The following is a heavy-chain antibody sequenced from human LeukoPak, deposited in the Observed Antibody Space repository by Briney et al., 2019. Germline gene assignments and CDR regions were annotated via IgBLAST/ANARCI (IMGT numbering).Heavy chain of an antibody. CDR1: GYTFTGYY. D-gene: IGHD5-18*01. J-gene: IGHJ4*02. V-gene: IGHV1-2*02. Sequence: ASVKVSCKASGYTFTGYYMHWVRQAPGQGLEWMGWTNPNSGGTNYAQKFQGRVTMTRDTSISTAYMELSRLRSDDTAVYYCARGRKGRYSYGSLDYWGQGTLVTVSS. CDR2: TNPNSGGT. CDR3: ARGRKGRYSYGSLDY.